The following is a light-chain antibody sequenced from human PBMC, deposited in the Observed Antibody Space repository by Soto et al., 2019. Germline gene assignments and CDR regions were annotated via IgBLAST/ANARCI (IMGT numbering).Light chain of an antibody. CDR3: SSYTSSTTLYV. Sequence: QSVLTQPASVSGSPGQSITISCTGTSSDVGGYDYVSWFQQHPGKAPKLMLHEVSNRPSGISDRFSGSKSGNTASLTISGLQAEDEVDYYCSSYTSSTTLYVFGTGTEVTVL. J-gene: IGLJ1*01. CDR1: SSDVGGYDY. CDR2: EVS. V-gene: IGLV2-14*01.